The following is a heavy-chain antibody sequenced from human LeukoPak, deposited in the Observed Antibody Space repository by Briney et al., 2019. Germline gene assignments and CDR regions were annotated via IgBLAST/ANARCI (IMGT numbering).Heavy chain of an antibody. CDR3: ARDPYGVEGKNYFDY. CDR2: IYSSGGT. CDR1: GGSISSYY. V-gene: IGHV4-4*07. D-gene: IGHD4-17*01. Sequence: SQTLSLTCTVSGGSISSYYWSWIRQPAGKGLEWIGHIYSSGGTKCNPSLKSRVTMSVDTFKNQFSLKLNSVTAADSAVYYCARDPYGVEGKNYFDYWGQGTLVTVSS. J-gene: IGHJ4*02.